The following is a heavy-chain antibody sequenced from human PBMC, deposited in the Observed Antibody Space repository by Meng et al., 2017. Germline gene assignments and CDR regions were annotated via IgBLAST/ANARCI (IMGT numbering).Heavy chain of an antibody. CDR2: TYYRSKWYY. V-gene: IGHV6-1*01. CDR3: AREVGTSRPFEY. D-gene: IGHD1-26*01. CDR1: GDSVSSNRAG. Sequence: QVYLPQAGPGAVKPSQTLSLTVPIPGDSVSSNRAGWNWIRLSPSRGLEWLGRTYYRSKWYYDYAISVKGRMSVNADTSKNQFSLQLNSVTPEDTAVYYCAREVGTSRPFEYWGQGTLVTVSS. J-gene: IGHJ4*02.